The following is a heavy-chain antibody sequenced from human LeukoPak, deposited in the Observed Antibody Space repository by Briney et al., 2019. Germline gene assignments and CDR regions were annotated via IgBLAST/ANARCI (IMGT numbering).Heavy chain of an antibody. CDR3: ARAYCGGDCYNPFDY. CDR2: IIPIFGTA. Sequence: GASVKVSCKASGYTFTGYYMHWVRQAPGQGLEWMGWIIPIFGTANYAQKFQGRVTITTDESTSTAYMELSSLRSEDTAVYYCARAYCGGDCYNPFDYWGQGTLVTVSS. V-gene: IGHV1-69*05. D-gene: IGHD2-21*02. J-gene: IGHJ4*02. CDR1: GYTFTGYY.